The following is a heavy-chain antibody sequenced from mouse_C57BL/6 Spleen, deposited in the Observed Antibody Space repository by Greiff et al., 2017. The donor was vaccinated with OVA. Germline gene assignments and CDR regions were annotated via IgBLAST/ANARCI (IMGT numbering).Heavy chain of an antibody. J-gene: IGHJ3*01. CDR2: IDPETGGT. V-gene: IGHV1-15*01. CDR3: TRDGNWRFAY. Sequence: VQLQQSGAELVRPGASVTLSCKASGYTFTDYEMHWVKQTPVHGLEWIGAIDPETGGTAYNQKFKGKAILTADKSSSTAYMELRSLTSEDSAVYYCTRDGNWRFAYWGQGTLVTVSA. D-gene: IGHD2-1*01. CDR1: GYTFTDYE.